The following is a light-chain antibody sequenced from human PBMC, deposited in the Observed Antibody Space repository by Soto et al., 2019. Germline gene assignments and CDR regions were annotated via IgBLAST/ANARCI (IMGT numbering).Light chain of an antibody. V-gene: IGLV2-23*02. CDR1: SSDVGGYNY. J-gene: IGLJ2*01. CDR3: CSLVASSTFV. Sequence: QSVLTQPASVSGSPGQSITISCTGTSSDVGGYNYVSWYQQHPGKAPKLMIYEVSKRPSGVSDRFSGSKSDNTASLTISGLHAEDEADYYCCSLVASSTFVFGGGTKLTVL. CDR2: EVS.